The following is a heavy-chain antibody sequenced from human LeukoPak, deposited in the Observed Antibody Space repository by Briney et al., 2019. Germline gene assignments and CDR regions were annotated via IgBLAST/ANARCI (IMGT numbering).Heavy chain of an antibody. CDR1: GGSFSSYY. J-gene: IGHJ4*02. CDR2: IYYSGST. V-gene: IGHV4-39*01. D-gene: IGHD3-10*01. Sequence: PSETLSLTCAVYGGSFSSYYWGWIRQPPGKGLEWIGSIYYSGSTYYNPSLKSRVTISVDTSKNQFSLKLSSVTAADTAVYYCARQGMVRGVIGYWGQGTLVTVSS. CDR3: ARQGMVRGVIGY.